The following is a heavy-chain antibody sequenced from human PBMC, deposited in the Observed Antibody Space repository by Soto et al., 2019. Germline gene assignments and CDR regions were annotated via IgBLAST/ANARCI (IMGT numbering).Heavy chain of an antibody. CDR2: ISSGGST. CDR3: ARDTLGGAYDFLH. V-gene: IGHV3-66*01. Sequence: VQLVESGGGLVQPGGSLRLSCAACGFTVSNLYMTWVRQAPGKGLQWVAVISSGGSTYYADSVKGRFTISRDNSKNTLYLEMNSLRAEDTAVYYCARDTLGGAYDFLHGGQGTLVTVSS. D-gene: IGHD3-3*01. CDR1: GFTVSNLY. J-gene: IGHJ4*02.